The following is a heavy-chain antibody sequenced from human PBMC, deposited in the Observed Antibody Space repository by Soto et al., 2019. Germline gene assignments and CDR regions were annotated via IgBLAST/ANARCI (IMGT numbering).Heavy chain of an antibody. CDR2: INHSGST. J-gene: IGHJ6*02. V-gene: IGHV4-34*01. CDR1: VGSFSVYY. CDR3: ASSTANRGGRMVYGFLYYYYGMDV. Sequence: NPSETLSVTCAFYVGSFSVYYWSWMRQPPGKGLDLIAEINHSGSTNYNPSLKSRVTISVDTSKNQFSLKLSSVTAADTAVYYCASSTANRGGRMVYGFLYYYYGMDVWGQGTTVTAP. D-gene: IGHD2-8*01.